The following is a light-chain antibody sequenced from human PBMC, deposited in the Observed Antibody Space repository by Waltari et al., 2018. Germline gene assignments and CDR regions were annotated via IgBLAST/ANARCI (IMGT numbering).Light chain of an antibody. J-gene: IGLJ1*01. V-gene: IGLV2-14*03. CDR1: SRDVGDYDW. CDR3: TSYTSRHSLV. Sequence: QSALTQPASVSGSPGQSITISCPGTSRDVGDYDWVSWYQQHPGKAPQVVIFDVSYRPSGVSNRFSGSKSGNTASLTISGLQAEDEADYYCTSYTSRHSLVFGTGTKVTVL. CDR2: DVS.